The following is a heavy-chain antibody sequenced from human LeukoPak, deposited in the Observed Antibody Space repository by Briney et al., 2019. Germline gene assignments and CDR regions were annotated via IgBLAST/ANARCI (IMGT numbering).Heavy chain of an antibody. Sequence: SETLSLTCTVSGGSISSSIYYWDWIRQPPGKGLEWIGYIHYSGSTNYNPSLKSRVTISEDTSKNQFSLKLTSVTAADTAVYYCARSSSWYTIDYWGQGTLVTVSS. CDR1: GGSISSSIYY. J-gene: IGHJ4*02. D-gene: IGHD6-13*01. CDR3: ARSSSWYTIDY. CDR2: IHYSGST. V-gene: IGHV4-61*05.